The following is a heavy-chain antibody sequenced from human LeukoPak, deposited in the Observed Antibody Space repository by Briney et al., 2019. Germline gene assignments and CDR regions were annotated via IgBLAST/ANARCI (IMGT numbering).Heavy chain of an antibody. D-gene: IGHD3-9*01. CDR3: ARHGIDYDILTGYYLN. Sequence: SETLFLTCTVSGGSISSGSYYWSWIRQPAGNGLEWIGRIYTSGSTNYNPSLKSRVTISVDTSKNQFSLKLSSVTAADTAVYYCARHGIDYDILTGYYLNWGQGTLVTVSS. V-gene: IGHV4-61*02. CDR2: IYTSGST. J-gene: IGHJ1*01. CDR1: GGSISSGSYY.